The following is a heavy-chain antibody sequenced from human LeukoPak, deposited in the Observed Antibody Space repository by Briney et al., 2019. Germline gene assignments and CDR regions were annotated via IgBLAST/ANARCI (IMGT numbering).Heavy chain of an antibody. CDR1: GFTFSSYA. J-gene: IGHJ5*02. CDR2: ISGSGGST. CDR3: AKGGSFWGIAAAGIRWFDP. V-gene: IGHV3-23*01. D-gene: IGHD6-13*01. Sequence: GGSLRLSCAASGFTFSSYAMSWVRQAPGKGLEWVSAISGSGGSTYYADSVKGRFTISRDNSKNTLYLQMNSLRAEDTAVYYCAKGGSFWGIAAAGIRWFDPWGQGTLVTVSS.